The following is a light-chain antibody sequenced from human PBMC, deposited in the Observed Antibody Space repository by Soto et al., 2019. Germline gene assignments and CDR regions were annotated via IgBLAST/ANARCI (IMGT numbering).Light chain of an antibody. CDR1: VLAKKY. Sequence: SYELTQPSSVSVSPGQTARITCSGDVLAKKYARWFQQKPGQAPVLMIYKDSERPSGIPERFSGSSSGTTVTLTISGAQVEDEADYYCYSAADNNLVVGGGTKLTVL. CDR3: YSAADNNLV. CDR2: KDS. V-gene: IGLV3-27*01. J-gene: IGLJ2*01.